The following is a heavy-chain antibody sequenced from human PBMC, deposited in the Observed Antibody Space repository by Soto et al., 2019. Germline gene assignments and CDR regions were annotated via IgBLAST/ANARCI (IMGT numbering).Heavy chain of an antibody. Sequence: GGSLILSCAASGFTFSSDGMHWVRQAPGKGLEWVAVISYDGTNNYYTESVKGRFTISRDNSKNTLFLQMNSLRAEDTAVYFCAKGDCSGGSCYFSAFDIWGQGTMVTVSS. D-gene: IGHD2-15*01. V-gene: IGHV3-30*18. CDR2: ISYDGTNN. J-gene: IGHJ3*02. CDR3: AKGDCSGGSCYFSAFDI. CDR1: GFTFSSDG.